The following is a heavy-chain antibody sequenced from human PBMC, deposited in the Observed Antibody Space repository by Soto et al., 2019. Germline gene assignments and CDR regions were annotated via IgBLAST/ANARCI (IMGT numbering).Heavy chain of an antibody. CDR3: VFHFNNYQSDS. V-gene: IGHV3-23*01. J-gene: IGHJ5*02. D-gene: IGHD2-2*01. CDR2: IGAGGANI. CDR1: GFTFISSA. Sequence: EVHLLESGGALVQPGGSLRLSCAASGFTFISSAMNWVRQAPGKGLEWVSIIGAGGANIYYADSVKGRFTISRDDSKNTVYLQMNTLRAEDTATYYCVFHFNNYQSDSWGQGTQVIVSS.